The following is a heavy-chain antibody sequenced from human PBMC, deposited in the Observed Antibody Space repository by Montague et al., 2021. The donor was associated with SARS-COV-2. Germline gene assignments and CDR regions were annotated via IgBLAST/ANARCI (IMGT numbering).Heavy chain of an antibody. CDR2: IFHSGTI. V-gene: IGHV4-4*01. CDR1: GDSISTSTW. CDR3: ATLSRRTAAGTRDYFGLDV. J-gene: IGHJ6*02. Sequence: GSLSLTCRVSGDSISTSTWWTWVRQTPGKGLAWIGEIFHSGTINYNPSLKSRVSISVDKSNNQFSLRLSSLIAADTPVYCCATLSRRTAAGTRDYFGLDVWGQGTTVVVSS. D-gene: IGHD6-13*01.